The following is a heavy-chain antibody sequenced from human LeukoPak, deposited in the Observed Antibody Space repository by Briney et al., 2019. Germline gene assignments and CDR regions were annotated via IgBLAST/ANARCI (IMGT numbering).Heavy chain of an antibody. CDR1: GFTFSSYG. CDR2: IWYDGSNK. J-gene: IGHJ4*02. D-gene: IGHD1-7*01. Sequence: GGSLRLSCAASGFTFSSYGMHWVRQALGKGLEWVAVIWYDGSNKYYADSVKGRFTISRDNSKNTLYLQMNSLRAEDTAVYYCARDWNYHALGYWGQGTLVTVSS. CDR3: ARDWNYHALGY. V-gene: IGHV3-33*08.